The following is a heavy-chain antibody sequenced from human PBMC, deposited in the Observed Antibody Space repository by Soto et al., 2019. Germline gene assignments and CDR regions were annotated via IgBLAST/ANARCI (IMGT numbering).Heavy chain of an antibody. J-gene: IGHJ3*02. D-gene: IGHD6-13*01. CDR1: GFTFTSSA. CDR2: IVVGSGNT. CDR3: AARIAAAAWSFDI. Sequence: SVKVSCKASGFTFTSSAVQWVRQARGQRLEWIGWIVVGSGNTNYAQKFQERVTITRDMSTSTAYLELSNLRSEDTAVYYCAARIAAAAWSFDIWGQGTMVTVSS. V-gene: IGHV1-58*01.